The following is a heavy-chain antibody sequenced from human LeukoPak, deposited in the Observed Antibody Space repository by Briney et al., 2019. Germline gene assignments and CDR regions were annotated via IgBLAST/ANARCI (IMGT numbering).Heavy chain of an antibody. CDR2: INPNSGGT. Sequence: ASVKVSCKASGYTFTVYYMHWVRQAPGQELEWMGWINPNSGGTNYAQKFQGRVTMTRDTSISTAYMELSRLRSDDTAVYYCARAELRFLEWLPFDYWGQGTLVTVSS. CDR3: ARAELRFLEWLPFDY. J-gene: IGHJ4*02. V-gene: IGHV1-2*02. D-gene: IGHD3-3*01. CDR1: GYTFTVYY.